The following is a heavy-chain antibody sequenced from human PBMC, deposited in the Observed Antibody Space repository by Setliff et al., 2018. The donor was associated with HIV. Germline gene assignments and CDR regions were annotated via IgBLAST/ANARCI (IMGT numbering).Heavy chain of an antibody. D-gene: IGHD3-22*01. V-gene: IGHV4-34*01. CDR3: ARGALSLTMTKLLSFFDC. Sequence: SSETLSLTCAVYGGSFSGNYWSWIRQTPGKGLEWIAEINHSGNTNYNPSLKSRVTISVVASKSHFSLKMTSVTAADTAVYYCARGALSLTMTKLLSFFDCWGQGTQVTVS. CDR2: INHSGNT. CDR1: GGSFSGNY. J-gene: IGHJ4*02.